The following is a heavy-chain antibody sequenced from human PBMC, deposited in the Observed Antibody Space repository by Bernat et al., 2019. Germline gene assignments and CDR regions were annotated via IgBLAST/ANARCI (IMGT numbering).Heavy chain of an antibody. Sequence: QVQLVVSGGGVVQPGESLRLSCAASGFTFSSHGMHWVRQAPGKGLEWVAFIRYDGSNTYYADFVKGRFTISRDNSKNTLYLQMNSLRAEDTALYYCANGGYCNGSSCYFSALDIWGQGTMVTVSS. CDR2: IRYDGSNT. CDR1: GFTFSSHG. V-gene: IGHV3-30*02. CDR3: ANGGYCNGSSCYFSALDI. J-gene: IGHJ3*02. D-gene: IGHD2-15*01.